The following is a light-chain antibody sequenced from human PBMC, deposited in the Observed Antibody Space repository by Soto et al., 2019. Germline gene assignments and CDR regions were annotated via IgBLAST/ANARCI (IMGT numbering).Light chain of an antibody. J-gene: IGKJ1*01. CDR1: QSVPGNY. CDR3: QQYTSPPWT. CDR2: GAS. Sequence: EIVLTQSPGTLSLSPGERTTLSCRASQSVPGNYLAWLQQKPGQSPRVLIYGASSRAAGIPDRVSGSGSGTDFTLTISRLEPEDFAVYYCQQYTSPPWTLGQGTKVETK. V-gene: IGKV3-20*01.